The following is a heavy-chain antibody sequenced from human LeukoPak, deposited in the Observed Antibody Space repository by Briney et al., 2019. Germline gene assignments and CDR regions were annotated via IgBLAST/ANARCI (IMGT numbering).Heavy chain of an antibody. Sequence: GGSLRLSCAAFGFTFSDYHMSWIRQAPGKGLEWVSYISSSSSTIYYADSVKGRFTISRDNAKNSLYLQMNSLRAEDTAVYYCARLSGSYRFDYWGQGTLVTVSS. CDR2: ISSSSSTI. D-gene: IGHD1-26*01. V-gene: IGHV3-11*04. CDR3: ARLSGSYRFDY. J-gene: IGHJ4*02. CDR1: GFTFSDYH.